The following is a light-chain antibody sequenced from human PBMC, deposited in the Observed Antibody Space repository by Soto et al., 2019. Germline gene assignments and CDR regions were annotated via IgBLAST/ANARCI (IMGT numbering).Light chain of an antibody. J-gene: IGKJ1*01. CDR3: QQSRT. CDR1: QSISSW. V-gene: IGKV1-5*03. CDR2: KAS. Sequence: DIQMTQSPSTLAASVGDTVTITCRASQSISSWLAWYQQKPGKAPKLLIQKASSLESGVPSRFSGSRSGTEFTLTITSPQPDDFATYYCQQSRTFGQGTKVEIK.